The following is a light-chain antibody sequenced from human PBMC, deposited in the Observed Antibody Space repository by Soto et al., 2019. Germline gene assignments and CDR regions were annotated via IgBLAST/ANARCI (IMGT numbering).Light chain of an antibody. J-gene: IGKJ2*01. CDR1: QGISIW. CDR2: AAS. V-gene: IGKV1-12*01. CDR3: QQANSFPPVYT. Sequence: DIQMTQSPSSVSASVGDRVTITCRASQGISIWLAWYQQKPGKAPKLLIYAASSLQSGVPSRFSGSGSRTDFTLTISSLQPEDFATYYCQQANSFPPVYTFGQGTKLEIK.